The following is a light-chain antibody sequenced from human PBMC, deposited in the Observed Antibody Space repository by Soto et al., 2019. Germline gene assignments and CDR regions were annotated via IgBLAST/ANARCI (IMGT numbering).Light chain of an antibody. CDR2: EVT. CDR1: SSDVGGYNY. V-gene: IGLV2-14*01. Sequence: QSALTQPASVSGSPGQSITISCTGTSSDVGGYNYVSWYQQHPGXXXXXXXYEVTNRPSGVSNRFSGSQSGNTASLTISGLQAEDEADYYCSSYTSSNTQVFGTGTKVTVL. J-gene: IGLJ1*01. CDR3: SSYTSSNTQV.